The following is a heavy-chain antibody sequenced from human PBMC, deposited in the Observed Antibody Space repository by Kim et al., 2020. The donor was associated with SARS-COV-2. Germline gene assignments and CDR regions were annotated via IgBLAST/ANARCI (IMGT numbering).Heavy chain of an antibody. CDR3: ARVGRSRYSMDV. D-gene: IGHD6-13*01. J-gene: IGHJ6*01. CDR2: ISSSTSTI. CDR1: GFIFSSYS. Sequence: GGSLRLSCAASGFIFSSYSMDWVRQAPGKGLQWVSYISSSTSTIYYADSVKGRFTISRDNAGNTLYLQMNSLRDEDTAEYYCARVGRSRYSMDVWCQGTTVTVSS. V-gene: IGHV3-48*02.